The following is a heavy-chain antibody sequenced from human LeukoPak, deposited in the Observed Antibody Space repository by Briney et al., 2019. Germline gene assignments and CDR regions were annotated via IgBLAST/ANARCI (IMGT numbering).Heavy chain of an antibody. J-gene: IGHJ4*02. Sequence: SGTLSLTCTVSGGSTNGYYWSWIRQPPGKGLEWIGYVYYSGSTDYNPSLRSRVTSSVDTSKNQFSLRLSSVTAADTAVYYCARHLHYGGKPFDYWGQGALVTVSS. CDR2: VYYSGST. D-gene: IGHD4-23*01. V-gene: IGHV4-59*08. CDR1: GGSTNGYY. CDR3: ARHLHYGGKPFDY.